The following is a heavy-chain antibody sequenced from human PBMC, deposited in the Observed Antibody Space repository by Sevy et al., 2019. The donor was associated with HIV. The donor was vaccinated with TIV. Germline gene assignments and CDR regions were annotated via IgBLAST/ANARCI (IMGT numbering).Heavy chain of an antibody. CDR3: ATDLGTAFDI. CDR2: FDPEHGET. Sequence: ASVKVSCKVSGYTLTELSMHWVRQAPGKGLEWMGGFDPEHGETIYAQKFQGRVTMTEDTSTDTAYMELSSLRSEDTAVYYCATDLGTAFDIWVQGTMVTVSS. D-gene: IGHD7-27*01. J-gene: IGHJ3*02. CDR1: GYTLTELS. V-gene: IGHV1-24*01.